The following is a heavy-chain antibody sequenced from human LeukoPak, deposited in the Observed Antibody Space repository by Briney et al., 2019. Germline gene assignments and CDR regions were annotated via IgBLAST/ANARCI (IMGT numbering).Heavy chain of an antibody. CDR3: ARDHPNCYDRGFDY. CDR2: INPSDGAT. D-gene: IGHD3-22*01. Sequence: ASVKVSCKASGYTFTMYYIHWVRQAPGQGLEWMGMINPSDGATSYAQKFQGRVTMTRDMSTSTVYMELSSLRSEDTAVYYCARDHPNCYDRGFDYWGQGTLVTVSS. V-gene: IGHV1-46*01. CDR1: GYTFTMYY. J-gene: IGHJ4*02.